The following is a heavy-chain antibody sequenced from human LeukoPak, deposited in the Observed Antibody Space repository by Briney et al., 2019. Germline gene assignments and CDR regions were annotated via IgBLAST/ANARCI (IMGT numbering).Heavy chain of an antibody. CDR1: GFTVSSNY. J-gene: IGHJ3*02. Sequence: GGSLRLSCAASGFTVSSNYMSWVRQAPGKGLEWVSVIYSGGSTYYADSVKGRFTISRHNSKNTLYLQMNSLRAEDTAVYYCAREFLDCSGGSCYSHDAFDIWGHGTMVTVSS. CDR3: AREFLDCSGGSCYSHDAFDI. D-gene: IGHD2-15*01. V-gene: IGHV3-53*04. CDR2: IYSGGST.